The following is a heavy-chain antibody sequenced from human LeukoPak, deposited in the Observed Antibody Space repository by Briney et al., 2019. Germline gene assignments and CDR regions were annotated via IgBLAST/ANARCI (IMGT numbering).Heavy chain of an antibody. J-gene: IGHJ3*02. V-gene: IGHV4-59*01. Sequence: SETLSLTCTVSGGSISSYYWSWIRQPPGKGLEWIGYIYYSGSTNYNPSLKSRVTISVDTSKNRFSLKLSSVTAADTAVYYCARDHKSDYYDSSGYYVYALDIWGQGTMVTVSS. CDR2: IYYSGST. D-gene: IGHD3-22*01. CDR3: ARDHKSDYYDSSGYYVYALDI. CDR1: GGSISSYY.